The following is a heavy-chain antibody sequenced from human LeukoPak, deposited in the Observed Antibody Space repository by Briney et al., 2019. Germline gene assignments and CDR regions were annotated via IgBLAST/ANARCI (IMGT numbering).Heavy chain of an antibody. D-gene: IGHD5-24*01. J-gene: IGHJ4*02. Sequence: KTSETLSLTCVVSGGSVSGYYWGWIRQPPGRGLEWIGYVYYSGSTNYNPSFKSRITISVDTSRNQFSLQLSSVTAADTAVYYCARLRDGRWLLEYWGQGTLVTVSS. CDR3: ARLRDGRWLLEY. CDR1: GGSVSGYY. CDR2: VYYSGST. V-gene: IGHV4-59*02.